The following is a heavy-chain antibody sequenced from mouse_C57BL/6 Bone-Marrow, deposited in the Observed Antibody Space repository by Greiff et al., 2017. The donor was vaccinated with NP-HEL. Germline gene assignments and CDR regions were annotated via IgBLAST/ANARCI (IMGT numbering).Heavy chain of an antibody. V-gene: IGHV1-64*01. CDR3: ARPQFITTVFDY. Sequence: QVQLQQPGAELVKPGASVKLSCKASGYTFTSYWMHWVKQRPGQGLEWIGMIHPNSGSTNYNEKLKSKATLTVDKSSSTAYMQLRRLTSEDSAVYYCARPQFITTVFDYWGQGTTLTVSS. J-gene: IGHJ2*01. CDR1: GYTFTSYW. D-gene: IGHD1-1*01. CDR2: IHPNSGST.